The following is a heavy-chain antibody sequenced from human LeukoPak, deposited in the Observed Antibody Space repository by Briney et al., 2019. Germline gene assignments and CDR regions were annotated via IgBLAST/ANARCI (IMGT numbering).Heavy chain of an antibody. J-gene: IGHJ4*02. CDR3: ASLPGYCSGTGIDY. V-gene: IGHV4-38-2*01. D-gene: IGHD5-18*01. Sequence: PSETLSLTCAVSGYSISSGYYWGWIRQPPGKGLEWIGSIYHSGSTYYNPSLKSRVTISVDTSKNQFSLKLSSVTAADTAVYYCASLPGYCSGTGIDYWGQGTLVTVSS. CDR1: GYSISSGYY. CDR2: IYHSGST.